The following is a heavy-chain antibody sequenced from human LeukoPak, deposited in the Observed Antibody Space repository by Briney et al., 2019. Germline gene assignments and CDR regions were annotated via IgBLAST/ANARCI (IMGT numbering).Heavy chain of an antibody. D-gene: IGHD6-13*01. CDR1: GGSISSSNW. V-gene: IGHV4-4*02. J-gene: IGHJ4*02. Sequence: SETLSLTCAVSGGSISSSNWWTWVRQPPGKGLEWIGEIYHSGSTNYNPSLKSRVTISVDKSKNQFSLKLSSVTAADTAVYYCARPGYSSSWVQADYWGQGTLVTVSS. CDR3: ARPGYSSSWVQADY. CDR2: IYHSGST.